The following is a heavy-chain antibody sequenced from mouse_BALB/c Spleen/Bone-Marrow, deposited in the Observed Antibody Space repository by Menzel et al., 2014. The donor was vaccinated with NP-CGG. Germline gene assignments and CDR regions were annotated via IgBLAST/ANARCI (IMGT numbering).Heavy chain of an antibody. Sequence: VHLVESGPGLVAPSQSLSITCTVSGFSLTSYGVHWVRQPPGKGLEWLGVIWAGGSTNYNSALTSRLSISKDNSKSQVFLKMNSLQTDDTAMYYCARDPVYDNYDAMDYWGQGTSVTVSS. D-gene: IGHD2-3*01. CDR2: IWAGGST. CDR1: GFSLTSYG. V-gene: IGHV2-9*02. CDR3: ARDPVYDNYDAMDY. J-gene: IGHJ4*01.